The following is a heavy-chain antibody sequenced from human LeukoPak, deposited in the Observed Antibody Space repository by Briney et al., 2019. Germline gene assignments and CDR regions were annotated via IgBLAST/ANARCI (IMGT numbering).Heavy chain of an antibody. V-gene: IGHV4-38-2*02. CDR2: IYYSGST. Sequence: SETLSLTCTVSGYSISSGYYWGWIRQPPGKGLEWIGSIYYSGSTYYNPSLKSRVTISVDTSKNQFSLKLSSVTAADTAVYYCATSPVLAAAGTNYWGQGTLVTVSS. J-gene: IGHJ4*02. CDR1: GYSISSGYY. CDR3: ATSPVLAAAGTNY. D-gene: IGHD6-13*01.